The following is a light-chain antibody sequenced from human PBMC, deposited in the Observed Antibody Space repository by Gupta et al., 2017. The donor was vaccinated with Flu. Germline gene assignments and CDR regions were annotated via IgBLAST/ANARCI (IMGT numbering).Light chain of an antibody. CDR2: EDD. V-gene: IGLV6-57*02. J-gene: IGLJ2*01. CDR3: KSYDSSNVV. Sequence: SSAGIASNFVQPYQQRQSSGPITVIHEDDQRPSRVPDPFPGSIDSSSNTASLTISGLKTEDEADYYCKSYDSSNVVFGGGTKLTVL. CDR1: SAGIASNF.